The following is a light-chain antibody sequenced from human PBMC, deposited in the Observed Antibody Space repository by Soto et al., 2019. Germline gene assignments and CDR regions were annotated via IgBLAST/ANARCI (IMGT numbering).Light chain of an antibody. CDR3: SSYEGSNNLYV. CDR2: EVS. Sequence: QSALTQPPSASGSPGQSVTISCTGTSSDIGVYNYVSWYQQHPGKAPKLMIYEVSKRPSGVPDRFSGSKSGNTASLTVSGLQAEDEADYYCSSYEGSNNLYVFGTGTKVTVL. CDR1: SSDIGVYNY. V-gene: IGLV2-8*01. J-gene: IGLJ1*01.